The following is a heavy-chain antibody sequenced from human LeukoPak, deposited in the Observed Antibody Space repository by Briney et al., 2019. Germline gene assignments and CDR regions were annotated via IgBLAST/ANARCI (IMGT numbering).Heavy chain of an antibody. CDR1: GIDVSSNY. D-gene: IGHD4-23*01. J-gene: IGHJ5*02. CDR3: AGAVGA. CDR2: TYVSGNT. V-gene: IGHV3-66*01. Sequence: GGSLRLSCTVSGIDVSSNYISWVRQAPGKGLEWVSVTYVSGNTYYADSVKGRFIVSRDNSKNTLYLEMNSLRVEDTGVYYCAGAVGAWGQGTLVTVSS.